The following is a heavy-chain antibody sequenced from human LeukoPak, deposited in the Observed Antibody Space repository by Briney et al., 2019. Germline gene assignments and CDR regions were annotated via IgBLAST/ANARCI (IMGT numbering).Heavy chain of an antibody. CDR3: ARDRDFFTSSPGFDY. CDR2: ISGSGGST. CDR1: GFTFSSYA. V-gene: IGHV3-23*01. J-gene: IGHJ4*02. D-gene: IGHD2-2*01. Sequence: GGSLRLSCAASGFTFSSYAMSWVRQAPGKGLEWVSAISGSGGSTYYADSVKGRFTISRDNSKNTLYLQMNSLRAEDTAVYYCARDRDFFTSSPGFDYWGQGTLVPVSS.